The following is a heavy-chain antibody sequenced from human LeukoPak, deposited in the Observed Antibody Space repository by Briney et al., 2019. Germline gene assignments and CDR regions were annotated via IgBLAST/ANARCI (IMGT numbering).Heavy chain of an antibody. J-gene: IGHJ4*02. CDR3: ARVAPQWLDYLDY. D-gene: IGHD6-19*01. V-gene: IGHV4-39*07. Sequence: PSETLSLTCTVSGGSISRSSYYWGWIRQPPGKGLEWIGSIYTSGSTNYNPSLKSRVTMSVDTSKNQFSLKLSSVTAADTAVYYCARVAPQWLDYLDYWGQGTLVTVSS. CDR2: IYTSGST. CDR1: GGSISRSSYY.